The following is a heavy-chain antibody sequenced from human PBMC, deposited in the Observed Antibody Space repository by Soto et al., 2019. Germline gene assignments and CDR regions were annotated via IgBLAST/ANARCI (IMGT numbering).Heavy chain of an antibody. CDR2: MNPNSGNT. D-gene: IGHD6-6*01. Sequence: GASVKVSCKASGYAFTSYYINWVLQATGQGLEWMGWMNPNSGNTGYAQKFQGRVTMTRNTSISTAYMELSSLRSEDTAVYYCARSSSSGNYYYGMDVWGQGTTVTVSS. CDR1: GYAFTSYY. V-gene: IGHV1-8*01. J-gene: IGHJ6*02. CDR3: ARSSSSGNYYYGMDV.